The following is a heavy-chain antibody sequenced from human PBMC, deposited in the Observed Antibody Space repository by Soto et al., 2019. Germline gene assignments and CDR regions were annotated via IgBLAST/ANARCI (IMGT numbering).Heavy chain of an antibody. CDR3: ASGRNPNSYDSSGYYYWFDP. J-gene: IGHJ5*02. Sequence: ASVKVSCKASGGTFSSYAISWVRQAPGQGLEWMGGIIPILGIANYAQKFQGRVTITADKSTSTAYMELSSLRSEDTAVYYCASGRNPNSYDSSGYYYWFDPWGQGTLVTVSS. CDR1: GGTFSSYA. V-gene: IGHV1-69*10. CDR2: IIPILGIA. D-gene: IGHD3-22*01.